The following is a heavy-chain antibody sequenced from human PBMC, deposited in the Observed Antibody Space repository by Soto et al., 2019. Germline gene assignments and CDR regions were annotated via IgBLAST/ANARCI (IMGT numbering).Heavy chain of an antibody. D-gene: IGHD6-19*01. Sequence: QVQLQESGPGLVKPSETLSLTCTVSGGSISSYYWSWIRQPPGKGLEWIGYIYYSGSTNYNPSLKRRVTLSVDTSKNQFSLKLSSVTAADTAVYYCARVVAGTMGVDYWGQGTLVTVSS. J-gene: IGHJ4*02. CDR2: IYYSGST. CDR1: GGSISSYY. V-gene: IGHV4-59*01. CDR3: ARVVAGTMGVDY.